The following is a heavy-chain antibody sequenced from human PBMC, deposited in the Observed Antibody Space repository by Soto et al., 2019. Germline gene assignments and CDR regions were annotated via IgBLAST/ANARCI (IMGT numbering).Heavy chain of an antibody. CDR3: ARDWSGYSNDY. J-gene: IGHJ4*02. CDR2: LSFDESYK. Sequence: GGSLRLSCATSGFTFSTSGMHWVRQAPGKGLEWVAVLSFDESYKYYTESAKGRFTISRDISKNTLYLQMSSLRAEDTAVYYCARDWSGYSNDYWGQGTLVTVSS. V-gene: IGHV3-33*05. CDR1: GFTFSTSG. D-gene: IGHD3-3*01.